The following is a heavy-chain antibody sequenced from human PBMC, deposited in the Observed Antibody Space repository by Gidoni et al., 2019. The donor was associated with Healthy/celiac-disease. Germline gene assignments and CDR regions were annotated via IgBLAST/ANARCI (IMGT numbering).Heavy chain of an antibody. Sequence: QVQLVESGGGVVQPGRSLRLSRAASGFPFSSYGMHWVRQAPGKGLEWVAVISYDGSNKYYADSVKGRFTISRDNSKNTLYLQMNSLRAEDTAVYYCAKDTEYYYDSSGYVGDWGQGTLVTVSS. CDR1: GFPFSSYG. D-gene: IGHD3-22*01. V-gene: IGHV3-30*18. CDR2: ISYDGSNK. J-gene: IGHJ4*02. CDR3: AKDTEYYYDSSGYVGD.